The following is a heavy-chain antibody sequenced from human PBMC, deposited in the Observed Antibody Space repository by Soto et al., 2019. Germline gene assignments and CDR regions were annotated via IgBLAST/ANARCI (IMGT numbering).Heavy chain of an antibody. CDR2: IWYDGSNK. D-gene: IGHD6-6*01. J-gene: IGHJ6*02. CDR3: ARRTSIAARRGVSYGMDV. CDR1: GFTFSSYG. Sequence: PGGSRRLSCAASGFTFSSYGMHWVRQAPGKGLEWVAVIWYDGSNKYYADSVKGRFTISRDNSKNTLYLQMNSLRAEDTAVYYCARRTSIAARRGVSYGMDVWGQGTTVTVSS. V-gene: IGHV3-33*01.